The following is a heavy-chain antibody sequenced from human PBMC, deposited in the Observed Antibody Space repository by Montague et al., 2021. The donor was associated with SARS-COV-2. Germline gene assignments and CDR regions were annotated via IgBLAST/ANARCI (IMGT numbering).Heavy chain of an antibody. CDR1: GASLSSDSLS. V-gene: IGHV6-1*01. CDR3: ARKMDSSFDV. D-gene: IGHD2-2*03. J-gene: IGHJ3*01. Sequence: VSPGASLSSDSLSWHWIRQSPSRGLEWLASTYYRSKWYNDSAPSVSGRATVKPDTSSNQFSLHLDSVNPEDTALYFCARKMDSSFDVWGPGTMVIVSS. CDR2: TYYRSKWYN.